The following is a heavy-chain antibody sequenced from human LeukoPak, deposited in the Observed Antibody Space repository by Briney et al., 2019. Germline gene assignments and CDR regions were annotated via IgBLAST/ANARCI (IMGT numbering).Heavy chain of an antibody. CDR3: ANINSSGWQKSFDY. CDR2: IYHSGST. J-gene: IGHJ4*02. D-gene: IGHD6-19*01. V-gene: IGHV4-38-2*01. CDR1: GYSISSGYY. Sequence: SETLSLTCAVSGYSISSGYYWGWIRQPPGKGLEWIGSIYHSGSTYYNPSLKSRVTISVDTSKNQFSLKLSSVTAADTAVYYCANINSSGWQKSFDYWGQGTLVTVSS.